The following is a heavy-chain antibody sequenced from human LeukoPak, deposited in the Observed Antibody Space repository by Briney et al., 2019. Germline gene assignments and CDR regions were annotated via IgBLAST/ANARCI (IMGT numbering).Heavy chain of an antibody. CDR3: AKDMVDWNRGALDI. CDR2: MSGSGDTT. J-gene: IGHJ3*02. D-gene: IGHD1-1*01. V-gene: IGHV3-23*01. Sequence: GGSLRLSCAASGLTFSTYAMSWVRQAPGKGLEWVSVMSGSGDTTHYADSVKGRFTISRDNAKNTLYLHMNSLRAEGTALYYCAKDMVDWNRGALDIWGQGTMVTVSS. CDR1: GLTFSTYA.